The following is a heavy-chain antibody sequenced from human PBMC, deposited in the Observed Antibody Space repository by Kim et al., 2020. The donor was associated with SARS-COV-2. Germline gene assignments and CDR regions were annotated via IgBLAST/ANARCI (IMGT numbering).Heavy chain of an antibody. CDR1: GFTFSSYS. J-gene: IGHJ4*02. CDR2: ISSSSSTI. Sequence: GGSLRLSCAASGFTFSSYSMNWVRQAPGKGLEWVSYISSSSSTIYYADSVKGRFTISRDNAKNSLYLQMNSLRDEDTAVYYCARTQKSILWFGVVYFDYWGQGTLVTVSS. V-gene: IGHV3-48*02. CDR3: ARTQKSILWFGVVYFDY. D-gene: IGHD3-10*01.